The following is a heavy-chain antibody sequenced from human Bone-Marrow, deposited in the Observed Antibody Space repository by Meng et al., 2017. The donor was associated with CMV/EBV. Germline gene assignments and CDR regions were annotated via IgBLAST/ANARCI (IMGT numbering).Heavy chain of an antibody. Sequence: ASVKVSCKASGYTFTGYYMHWVRQAPGQGLEWMGWINPNSGGTNYEQKFQGRVTMTRDTSISTAYMELTSLTSDDTAVYYCGRDVTASASLDYWGQGARVTVSS. V-gene: IGHV1-2*02. CDR2: INPNSGGT. CDR3: GRDVTASASLDY. D-gene: IGHD6-13*01. CDR1: GYTFTGYY. J-gene: IGHJ4*02.